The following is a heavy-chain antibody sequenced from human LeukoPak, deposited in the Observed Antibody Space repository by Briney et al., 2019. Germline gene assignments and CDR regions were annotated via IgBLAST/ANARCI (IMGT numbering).Heavy chain of an antibody. CDR1: GGSISSSTYY. CDR3: ARDLRLGARLRYNWFDP. CDR2: ISYTGIT. J-gene: IGHJ5*02. Sequence: SETLSLTCTVSGGSISSSTYYWGWIRQPPGKGLAWIGSISYTGITYYNPSLKSRVTISVDTSKNQFSLKLSSVTAADTAVYYCARDLRLGARLRYNWFDPWGQGTLVTVSS. V-gene: IGHV4-39*07. D-gene: IGHD6-6*01.